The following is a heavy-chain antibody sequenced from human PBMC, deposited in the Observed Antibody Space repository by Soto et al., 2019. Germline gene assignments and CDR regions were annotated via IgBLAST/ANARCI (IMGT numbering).Heavy chain of an antibody. CDR2: IYHSGST. CDR1: AGSIRSGGYS. Sequence: PSETLSLTCAVSAGSIRSGGYSWSWIRQPQGKGLEWIGYIYHSGSTYYNPSLKSRVTISVDRSKNQLSLKLSSVTAADTAVYYCARARYDILTGPDYYGMDVWRQGTTVTVSS. J-gene: IGHJ6*02. D-gene: IGHD3-9*01. V-gene: IGHV4-30-2*01. CDR3: ARARYDILTGPDYYGMDV.